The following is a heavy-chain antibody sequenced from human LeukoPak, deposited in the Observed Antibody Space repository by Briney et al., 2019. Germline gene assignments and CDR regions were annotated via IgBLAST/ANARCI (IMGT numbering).Heavy chain of an antibody. CDR3: ARWDILTGYYQYYFDY. J-gene: IGHJ4*02. D-gene: IGHD3-9*01. V-gene: IGHV3-7*01. CDR1: GFTFTTYP. CDR2: IMQDGSEK. Sequence: PGGSLRLSCAASGFTFTTYPMSWVRQAPGKGLEWVANIMQDGSEKYYVDSVKGRFTISRDNAKNSLYLQMNSLRAEDTAVYYCARWDILTGYYQYYFDYWGQGTLVTVSS.